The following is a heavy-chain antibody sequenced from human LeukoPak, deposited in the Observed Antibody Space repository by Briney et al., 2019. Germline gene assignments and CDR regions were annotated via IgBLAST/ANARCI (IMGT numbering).Heavy chain of an antibody. CDR3: TYQLLFNNY. D-gene: IGHD2-2*01. V-gene: IGHV3-23*01. CDR2: ISGSGGST. J-gene: IGHJ4*02. Sequence: QPGGSLRLSCAASGFTFSSYAMSWVRQAPGKGLEWVSAISGSGGSTYYADSVKGRFTISRDNSKNTLYLQMNSLKTEDTAVYYCTYQLLFNNYWGQGTLVTVSS. CDR1: GFTFSSYA.